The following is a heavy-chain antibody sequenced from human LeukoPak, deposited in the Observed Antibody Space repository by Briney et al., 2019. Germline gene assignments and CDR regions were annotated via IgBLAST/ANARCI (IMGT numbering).Heavy chain of an antibody. V-gene: IGHV1-2*02. CDR1: GYTFTGYY. D-gene: IGHD2-2*01. CDR3: ARGSVHIVVVPAAITISDYYYYYYMDV. CDR2: INPNSGGT. J-gene: IGHJ6*03. Sequence: ASVKVSCKASGYTFTGYYMHWVRQAPGQGLEWMGWINPNSGGTNYAQKFQGRVTMTRGTSISTAYMELSRLRSDDTAVYYCARGSVHIVVVPAAITISDYYYYYYMDVWGKGTTVTVSS.